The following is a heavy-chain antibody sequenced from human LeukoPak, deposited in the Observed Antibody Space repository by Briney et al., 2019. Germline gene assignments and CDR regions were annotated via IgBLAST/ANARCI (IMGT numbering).Heavy chain of an antibody. V-gene: IGHV3-11*01. Sequence: GGSLRLSCVVSGFSISDSYMTWIRQTPGKGLEWLAYISGSGSDIYFADSVKGRFTISRDNAKNSLYLQMNSLRPEDTALYYCLTDPRLLMYWGHGTLVTVSS. CDR1: GFSISDSY. D-gene: IGHD2-8*01. J-gene: IGHJ4*01. CDR3: LTDPRLLMY. CDR2: ISGSGSDI.